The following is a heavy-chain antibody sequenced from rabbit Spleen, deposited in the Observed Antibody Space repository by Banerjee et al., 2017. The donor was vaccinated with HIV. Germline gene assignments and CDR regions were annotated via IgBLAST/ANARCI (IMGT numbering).Heavy chain of an antibody. CDR2: IDTGYSGFT. J-gene: IGHJ6*01. CDR3: ARDTSSSFSSYGMDL. D-gene: IGHD1-1*01. CDR1: GFSFSSSDY. V-gene: IGHV1S40*01. Sequence: QSLEESGGDLVKPGASLTLTCTASGFSFSSSDYMCWVRQAPGKGLEWIACIDTGYSGFTYFATWAKGRFTCSKTSSTTVTLQMTSLTAADTATYFCARDTSSSFSSYGMDLRGQGTLVTVS.